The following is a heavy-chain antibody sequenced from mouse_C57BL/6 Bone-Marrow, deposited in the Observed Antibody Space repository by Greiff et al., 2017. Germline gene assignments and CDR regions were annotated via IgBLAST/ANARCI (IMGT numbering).Heavy chain of an antibody. J-gene: IGHJ3*01. CDR3: ARQGTTAPFAY. Sequence: EVKVVESGGDLVKPGGSLKLSCAASGFTFSSYGMSWVRQTPDKRLEWVATISSGGSYTYYPDSVKGRFTISRDHAKNTLYLQMSSLKSEDTAMYYCARQGTTAPFAYWGQGTLVTVSA. D-gene: IGHD1-2*01. V-gene: IGHV5-6*01. CDR2: ISSGGSYT. CDR1: GFTFSSYG.